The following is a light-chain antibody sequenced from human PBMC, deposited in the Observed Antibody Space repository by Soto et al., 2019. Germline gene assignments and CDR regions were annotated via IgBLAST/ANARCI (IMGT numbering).Light chain of an antibody. CDR3: QSYDSSLSASGVV. CDR1: SSNIGAGYD. CDR2: GNI. Sequence: QSVLTQPPSVSGAPGQRVTISCTGSSSNIGAGYDVHWYQQLPGTAPKLLIYGNINRPSGVPDRFSGSKSGTSASLAITGLQAADEADYYCQSYDSSLSASGVVFGGGTKVTVL. J-gene: IGLJ2*01. V-gene: IGLV1-40*01.